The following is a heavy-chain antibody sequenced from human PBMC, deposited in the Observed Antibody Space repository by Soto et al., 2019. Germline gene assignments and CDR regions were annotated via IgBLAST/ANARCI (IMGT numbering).Heavy chain of an antibody. V-gene: IGHV3-33*01. D-gene: IGHD3-10*01. CDR3: ARGWGGEAAHLDY. CDR1: GFTFSNYG. CDR2: IWDDGSKT. J-gene: IGHJ4*02. Sequence: QVHLVESGGGVMQPGRSPRLSCVASGFTFSNYGMHWVRQAPGKGLEWVAVIWDDGSKTYYADSVRGRFTIFRDNSKTTRYLQMNSLRVGDTAVYYCARGWGGEAAHLDYWGQGTVVTVSS.